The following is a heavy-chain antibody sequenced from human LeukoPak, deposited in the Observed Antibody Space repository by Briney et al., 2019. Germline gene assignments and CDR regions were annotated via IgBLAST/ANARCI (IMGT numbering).Heavy chain of an antibody. V-gene: IGHV3-43*01. CDR3: VKDLSYESSGHVLEY. D-gene: IGHD3-22*01. J-gene: IGHJ4*02. CDR1: GFTFEDYT. Sequence: GGSLRLSCVASGFTFEDYTMHWVRQAPGKTMEWVSLISWDGTTYYTDSVKGRFTISRDNSKNSLYLQMDTLRSEDTAFYYCVKDLSYESSGHVLEYWGQGTLVTVSS. CDR2: ISWDGTT.